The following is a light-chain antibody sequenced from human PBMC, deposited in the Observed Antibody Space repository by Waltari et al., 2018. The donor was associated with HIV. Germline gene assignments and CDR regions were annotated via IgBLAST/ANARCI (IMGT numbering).Light chain of an antibody. CDR1: SSNIGVNY. CDR3: VSWDSSLRGVL. CDR2: DNN. J-gene: IGLJ2*01. V-gene: IGLV1-51*01. Sequence: QSVLTQPPSLSAAPGQKVSITCSGSSSNIGVNYVSWYQQFPRTAPKLLIYDNNDRPSGIPDRFSGSKSCTSATLDITGLRTGDEADYYCVSWDSSLRGVLFGGGTKLTVL.